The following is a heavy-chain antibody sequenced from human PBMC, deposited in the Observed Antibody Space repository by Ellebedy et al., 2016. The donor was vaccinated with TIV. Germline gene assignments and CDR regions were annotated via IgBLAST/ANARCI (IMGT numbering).Heavy chain of an antibody. CDR3: AKDRTAGDGYWVFDS. Sequence: PGGSLRLSCAASGFTFSSYAMSWVRQAPGKGLEWASGIVGGGAERYADSVKGRFTISRDNSKNTVDLQMKSLRDEDTAVYFWAKDRTAGDGYWVFDSWGQGTLVTVSS. J-gene: IGHJ4*02. V-gene: IGHV3-23*01. CDR2: IVGGGA. CDR1: GFTFSSYA. D-gene: IGHD5-18*01.